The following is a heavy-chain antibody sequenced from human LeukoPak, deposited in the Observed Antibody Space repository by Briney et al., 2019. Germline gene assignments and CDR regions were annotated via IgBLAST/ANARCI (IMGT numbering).Heavy chain of an antibody. CDR1: GYTFSSYW. CDR3: ARQNDFRLDY. Sequence: KRGESLKISCKGSGYTFSSYWIGWVRQMPGKGLEWMGIIYPGDSDTRYSPSLQGQVTISVDTSIGTAYLQWSSPKASDTAIYYCARQNDFRLDYWGQGTLVTVSS. V-gene: IGHV5-51*01. J-gene: IGHJ4*02. D-gene: IGHD3-3*01. CDR2: IYPGDSDT.